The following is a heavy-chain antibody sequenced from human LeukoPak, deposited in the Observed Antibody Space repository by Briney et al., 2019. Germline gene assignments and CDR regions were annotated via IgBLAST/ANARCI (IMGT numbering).Heavy chain of an antibody. CDR1: GFTFDSYA. Sequence: PGGSLRLSCGTSGFTFDSYAMSWARQAPGKGLEWVSTISHGGGSRYYADSVKGRFTISRDNSKNTLYLQMNSLRAEDTAVYYCAKEDYYDNSGVDYWGQGTLVTVSS. J-gene: IGHJ4*02. CDR2: ISHGGGSR. CDR3: AKEDYYDNSGVDY. V-gene: IGHV3-23*01. D-gene: IGHD3-22*01.